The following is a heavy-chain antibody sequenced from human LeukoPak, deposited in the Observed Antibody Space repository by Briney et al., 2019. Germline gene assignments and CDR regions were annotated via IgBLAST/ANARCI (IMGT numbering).Heavy chain of an antibody. Sequence: SETLSLTCAVYGGSFSGYYWGWIRQPPGKGLEWIGSIYYSGSTYYNPSLKSRVTISVDTSKNQFTLKLSSVTAADTAVYYCARDLRGGLYDSSGYYYSPYNWFDPWGQGTLVTVSS. J-gene: IGHJ5*02. D-gene: IGHD3-22*01. CDR1: GGSFSGYY. CDR3: ARDLRGGLYDSSGYYYSPYNWFDP. CDR2: IYYSGST. V-gene: IGHV4-34*01.